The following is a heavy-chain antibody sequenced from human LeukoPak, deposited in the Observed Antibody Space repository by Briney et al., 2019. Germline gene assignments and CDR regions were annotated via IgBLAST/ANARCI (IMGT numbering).Heavy chain of an antibody. CDR1: GGSINSDSYY. Sequence: SETLSLTCSVSGGSINSDSYYWGWIRQPPGKGLAWIGSIYYSGSTYYNPSLKSRVTISGDTSKNQFSLKLNSVTAADTAVYYCARLPGIAVACKGLPDSWGQGTLVTVSS. D-gene: IGHD6-19*01. CDR2: IYYSGST. V-gene: IGHV4-39*01. J-gene: IGHJ5*02. CDR3: ARLPGIAVACKGLPDS.